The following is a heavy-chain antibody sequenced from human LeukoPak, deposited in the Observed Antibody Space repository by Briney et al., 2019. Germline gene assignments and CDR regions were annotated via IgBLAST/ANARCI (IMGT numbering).Heavy chain of an antibody. J-gene: IGHJ4*02. D-gene: IGHD4-11*01. CDR3: ARDYSNYQERYFDY. CDR1: GFTFSSYW. V-gene: IGHV3-74*01. Sequence: GGSLRLSCAASGFTFSSYWMHWVRQAPGKGLVWVSRINTDGSSTSYADSVKGRFTISRDNAKNTLYLQMNSLRAEDTAVYYCARDYSNYQERYFDYWGQGTLVTVSS. CDR2: INTDGSST.